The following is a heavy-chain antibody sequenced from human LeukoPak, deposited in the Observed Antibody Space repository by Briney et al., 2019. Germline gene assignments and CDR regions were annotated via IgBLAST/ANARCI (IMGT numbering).Heavy chain of an antibody. Sequence: PSETLSLTCTVSGYSISSDYYWGWIRQPPGKGLEWIGSFDHSGSTYYNPSLKSRVTISVDTSKNQFSLKLSSVTAADTAVYSCARGRDSMVRGVIGNWFDPWGQGTLVTVSS. CDR1: GYSISSDYY. V-gene: IGHV4-38-2*02. CDR2: FDHSGST. CDR3: ARGRDSMVRGVIGNWFDP. J-gene: IGHJ5*02. D-gene: IGHD3-10*01.